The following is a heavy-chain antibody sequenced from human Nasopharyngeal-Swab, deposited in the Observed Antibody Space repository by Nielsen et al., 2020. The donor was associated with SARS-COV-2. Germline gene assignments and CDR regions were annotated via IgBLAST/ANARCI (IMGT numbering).Heavy chain of an antibody. CDR2: ISHDGNNG. J-gene: IGHJ4*02. CDR1: GFTFSSHA. CDR3: VRGPLAITIRFDY. V-gene: IGHV3-30-3*01. D-gene: IGHD3-9*01. Sequence: GESLKISCTAAGFTFSSHAMHWVRQAPGKGLEWVAVISHDGNNGYYADSVEGRFTISRDNSKNTLYLQMNSLTAEDTGVYYCVRGPLAITIRFDYWGQGTLVTVSS.